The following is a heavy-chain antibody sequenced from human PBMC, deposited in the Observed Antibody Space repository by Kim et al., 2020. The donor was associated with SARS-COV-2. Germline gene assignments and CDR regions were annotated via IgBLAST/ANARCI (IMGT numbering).Heavy chain of an antibody. J-gene: IGHJ4*02. CDR3: AKLPEITMVRGVYYFDY. D-gene: IGHD3-10*01. CDR1: GFTFSSYA. CDR2: ISGSGGST. Sequence: GGSLRLSCAASGFTFSSYAMSWVRQAPGKGLEWVSAISGSGGSTYYADSVNGRFTISRDNSKNTLYLQMNSLRAEDTAVYYCAKLPEITMVRGVYYFDYWGQGTLVTVSS. V-gene: IGHV3-23*01.